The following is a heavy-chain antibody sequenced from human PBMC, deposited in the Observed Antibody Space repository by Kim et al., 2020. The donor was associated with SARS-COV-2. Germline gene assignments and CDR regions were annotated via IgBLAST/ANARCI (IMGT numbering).Heavy chain of an antibody. CDR1: GITFSSYA. Sequence: GGSLRLSCVASGITFSSYAMSWVRQAPGKGLEWVSAMSGGGDSTFYADSVKGRFTISRDNSKNTLYLQMNSLRTEDTAVYYCAKAHSGWFSSDFDCWGQGTSVTVSS. CDR2: MSGGGDST. V-gene: IGHV3-23*01. J-gene: IGHJ4*02. CDR3: AKAHSGWFSSDFDC. D-gene: IGHD6-19*01.